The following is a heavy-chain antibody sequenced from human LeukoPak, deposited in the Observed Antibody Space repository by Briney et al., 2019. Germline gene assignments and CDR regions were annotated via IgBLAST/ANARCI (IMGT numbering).Heavy chain of an antibody. J-gene: IGHJ4*02. CDR1: GFTVSSNY. CDR3: ASSSRGWYYFDY. V-gene: IGHV3-53*04. CDR2: IYSGGTT. D-gene: IGHD6-19*01. Sequence: PGGSLRLSCAASGFTVSSNYMSWVRQAPGKGLEWVSVIYSGGTTYYADSVKGRFTVSRHNSKKTLYLQMNSLRPEDTAVYHCASSSRGWYYFDYWGQGTLVTVSS.